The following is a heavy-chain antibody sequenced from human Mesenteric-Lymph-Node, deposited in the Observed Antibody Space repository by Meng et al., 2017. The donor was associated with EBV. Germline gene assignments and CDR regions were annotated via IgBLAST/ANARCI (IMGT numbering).Heavy chain of an antibody. CDR2: MDARTGNP. D-gene: IGHD6-13*01. CDR3: AWQQIGRDWFDP. CDR1: AYSFIKND. J-gene: IGHJ5*02. V-gene: IGHV1-8*01. Sequence: HLVQSGGQEKKPRASVKVSCTASAYSFIKNDINWVRQAPGQGLEWLGWMDARTGNPGYEQKFQGRVTMTRNTSTSTAYLELSSLTSEDAGVYYCAWQQIGRDWFDPWGQGTLVTVSS.